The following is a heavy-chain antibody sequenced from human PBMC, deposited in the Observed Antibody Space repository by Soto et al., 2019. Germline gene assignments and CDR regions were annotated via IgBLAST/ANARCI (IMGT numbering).Heavy chain of an antibody. J-gene: IGHJ4*02. CDR2: ISDSGYRT. Sequence: EVQLLESGGGFVQPGGSLRLSCSASGFSISNYAMSWVRQAPGKGLEWVSSISDSGYRTFYADFVKGRFAISRDTSKNTVYMQMNNLRAEDTDLYYCAKDGIRKDDYWGQGTLVTVSS. CDR1: GFSISNYA. CDR3: AKDGIRKDDY. V-gene: IGHV3-23*01.